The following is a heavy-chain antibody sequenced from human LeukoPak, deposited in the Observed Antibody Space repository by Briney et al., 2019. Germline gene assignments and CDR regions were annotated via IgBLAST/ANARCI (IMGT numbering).Heavy chain of an antibody. V-gene: IGHV3-21*01. CDR2: ISSSSSYI. D-gene: IGHD3-10*01. CDR1: GFTFSSYS. Sequence: PGGSLRLSCAASGFTFSSYSMNWVRQAPGKGLEWVSSISSSSSYIYYADSVKGRFTISRDNAKNSLYLQMNSLRAEDTAVYYCARAPLTSGGWRGYFDYWGQGTLVTVSS. CDR3: ARAPLTSGGWRGYFDY. J-gene: IGHJ4*02.